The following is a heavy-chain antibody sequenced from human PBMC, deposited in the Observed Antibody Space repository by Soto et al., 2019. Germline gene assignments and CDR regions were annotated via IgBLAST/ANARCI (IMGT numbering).Heavy chain of an antibody. J-gene: IGHJ6*02. CDR3: ARDTQYSGYHYYYYGMDV. CDR2: IDPEDGKT. D-gene: IGHD5-12*01. CDR1: GYTLTELS. Sequence: VKVSCKVSGYTLTELSMHWVRQAPGKGLEWMGGIDPEDGKTNYAQKLQGRVTMTTDTSTSTAYMELRSLRSDDTAVYYCARDTQYSGYHYYYYGMDVWGQGTTVTVSS. V-gene: IGHV1-24*01.